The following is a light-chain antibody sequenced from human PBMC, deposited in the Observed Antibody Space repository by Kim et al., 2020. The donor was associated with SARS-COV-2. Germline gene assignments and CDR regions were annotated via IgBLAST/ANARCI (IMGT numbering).Light chain of an antibody. Sequence: FVRAGESATLAREASQSVSGKVAWYQKKPGQAPSLLIYGASTRATGIPARFAGSGSGTAFTLTISSLQSEDFGFYYCQQYKNWRTFGQGTKVDIK. CDR2: GAS. CDR1: QSVSGK. CDR3: QQYKNWRT. J-gene: IGKJ1*01. V-gene: IGKV3-15*01.